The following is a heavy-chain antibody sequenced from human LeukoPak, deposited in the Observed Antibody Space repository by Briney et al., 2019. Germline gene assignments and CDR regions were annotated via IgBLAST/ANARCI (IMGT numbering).Heavy chain of an antibody. J-gene: IGHJ4*02. CDR3: ARSGYCSGGSCFFYFDY. V-gene: IGHV4-59*01. D-gene: IGHD2-15*01. CDR2: IYYRGST. CDR1: GGSISIYY. Sequence: PSETLSLTCTVSGGSISIYYWSWIRQPPGKGREWIGYIYYRGSTNYNPSLKSRVTISVDTSKNQFSLKLSSVTAADTAVYYCARSGYCSGGSCFFYFDYWGQGTLVTVSS.